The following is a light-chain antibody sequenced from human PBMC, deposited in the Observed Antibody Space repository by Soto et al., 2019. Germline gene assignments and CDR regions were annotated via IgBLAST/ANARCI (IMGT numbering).Light chain of an antibody. CDR2: ENS. J-gene: IGLJ2*01. CDR1: GSNFGNNY. Sequence: QSVLTQPPSVSAAPGQRVTISCSGSGSNFGNNYLSWYQQLPGTAPKLLIYENSKRPSGIPDRFSASKSGTSATLGITGLQTGDEADYYCGTWDSSLSAVVFGGGTKLTVL. V-gene: IGLV1-51*02. CDR3: GTWDSSLSAVV.